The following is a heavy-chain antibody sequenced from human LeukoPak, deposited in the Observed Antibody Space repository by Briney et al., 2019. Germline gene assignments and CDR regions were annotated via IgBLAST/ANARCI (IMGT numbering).Heavy chain of an antibody. CDR2: IYSGGST. V-gene: IGHV3-53*01. D-gene: IGHD6-19*01. Sequence: GGSLRLSCAASGFTVSSNYMSWVRQAPGKGLEWVSVIYSGGSTYYADSVKGRFTISRDNSKNTLYLQMNSLRAEDTAVYYCARERFRSGWYDHWGQGTLVTVSS. CDR1: GFTVSSNY. J-gene: IGHJ5*02. CDR3: ARERFRSGWYDH.